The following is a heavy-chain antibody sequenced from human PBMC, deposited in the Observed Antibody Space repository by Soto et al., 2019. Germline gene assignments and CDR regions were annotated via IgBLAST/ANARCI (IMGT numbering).Heavy chain of an antibody. V-gene: IGHV4-30-4*01. D-gene: IGHD4-17*01. CDR3: VGTGTTDDY. J-gene: IGHJ4*02. Sequence: SETLSLTCSVSGASVRSGDYYWSCIRQAPGKGLEWIGYIYNSGGSYYNPSLKGRLTISIDTSKNQFSLKLNSVTAADTAIYYCVGTGTTDDYWGRGTLVTVSS. CDR2: IYNSGGS. CDR1: GASVRSGDYY.